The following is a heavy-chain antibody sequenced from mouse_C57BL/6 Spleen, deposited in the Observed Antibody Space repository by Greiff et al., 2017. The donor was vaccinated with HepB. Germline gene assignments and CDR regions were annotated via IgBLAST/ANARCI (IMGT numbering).Heavy chain of an antibody. CDR2: IDPENGDT. CDR3: TTDHYGILYYFDY. Sequence: EVKLQESGAELVRPGASVKLSCTASGFNIKDDYMHWVKQRPEQGLEWIGWIDPENGDTEYASKFQGKATITADTSSNTAYLQLSSLTSEDTAVYYCTTDHYGILYYFDYWGQGTTLTVSS. D-gene: IGHD2-1*01. V-gene: IGHV14-4*01. J-gene: IGHJ2*01. CDR1: GFNIKDDY.